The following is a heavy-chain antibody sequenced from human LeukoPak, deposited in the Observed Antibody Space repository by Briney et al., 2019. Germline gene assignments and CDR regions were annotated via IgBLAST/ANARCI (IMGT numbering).Heavy chain of an antibody. D-gene: IGHD6-19*01. V-gene: IGHV3-43D*03. Sequence: GRSLRLSCAASGFTFDDYAMHWVRQPPGKGLEWVSLITWDGTNIYYGDSMQGRFTVSRDNNKKSLYLQMNSLRPEDTALYYCAREDMSVAGLFDHWGQGTLVTVS. CDR3: AREDMSVAGLFDH. J-gene: IGHJ4*02. CDR1: GFTFDDYA. CDR2: ITWDGTNI.